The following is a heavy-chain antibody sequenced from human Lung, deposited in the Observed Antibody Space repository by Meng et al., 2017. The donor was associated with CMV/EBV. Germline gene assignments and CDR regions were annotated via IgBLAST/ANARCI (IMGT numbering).Heavy chain of an antibody. J-gene: IGHJ4*02. Sequence: QGELVTSGDEVKKAGASVKVSCKASGFTFTSYAMHWVRQDPGQGLEWMGWINPTSGGTNYAQKFQGWVTMTRDTSISTAYMELSRLRSDDTAVYYCARDWEGSWAVFDYWGQGTLVTVSS. CDR2: INPTSGGT. CDR3: ARDWEGSWAVFDY. V-gene: IGHV1-2*04. CDR1: GFTFTSYA. D-gene: IGHD6-13*01.